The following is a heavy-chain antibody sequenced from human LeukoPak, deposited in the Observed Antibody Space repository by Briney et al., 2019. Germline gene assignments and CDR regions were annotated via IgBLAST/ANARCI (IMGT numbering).Heavy chain of an antibody. Sequence: GGSLRLSCAASGFTFSSYTMNWVRRAPGKGLEWVSSISSSSSKIYYADSVKGRFTISRDNAKNSLYLQMNSLRAEDTAVYHCATGVCSTTSCYTKLHYFDPWGQGTLVTVSS. V-gene: IGHV3-21*01. CDR1: GFTFSSYT. CDR2: ISSSSSKI. CDR3: ATGVCSTTSCYTKLHYFDP. D-gene: IGHD2-2*02. J-gene: IGHJ5*02.